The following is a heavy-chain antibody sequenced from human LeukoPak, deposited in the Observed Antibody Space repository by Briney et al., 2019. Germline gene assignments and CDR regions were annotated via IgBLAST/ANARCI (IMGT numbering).Heavy chain of an antibody. V-gene: IGHV3-48*03. CDR3: AKDRCSNGIGCLYYYMDV. CDR2: ISSSGSTI. CDR1: GFTFSSYE. D-gene: IGHD2-8*01. J-gene: IGHJ6*03. Sequence: GGSLRLSCAASGFTFSSYEMNWVRQAPGKGLEWVSYISSSGSTIYYADSVKGRFTISRDNAKNSLYLQMNSLRAEDTAVYYCAKDRCSNGIGCLYYYMDVWGKGTTVTISS.